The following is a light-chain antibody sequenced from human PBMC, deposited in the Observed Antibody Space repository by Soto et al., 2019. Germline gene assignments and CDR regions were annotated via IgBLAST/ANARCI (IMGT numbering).Light chain of an antibody. Sequence: DIQMTQSPSTLSASVGDRVTITCRASQSISSWLAWYQQKPGKAPNLLIYKAYSLESGVPSRFSGSGSGTEFTLTISSLQPDDFATYYCQHYNSYSSITFGQGTRLEIK. CDR3: QHYNSYSSIT. V-gene: IGKV1-5*03. J-gene: IGKJ5*01. CDR2: KAY. CDR1: QSISSW.